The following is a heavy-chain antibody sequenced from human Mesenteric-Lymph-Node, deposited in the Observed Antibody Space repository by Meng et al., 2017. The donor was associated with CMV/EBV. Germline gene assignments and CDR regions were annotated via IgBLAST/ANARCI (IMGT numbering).Heavy chain of an antibody. V-gene: IGHV3-74*01. CDR1: GFTSSSYW. J-gene: IGHJ6*02. CDR2: TNSDGSST. Sequence: GESLKISCAASGFTSSSYWMHWVRQAPGKGLVWVSRTNSDGSSTSYADSVKGRFTISRDNAKNTLYLQMNSLRAEDTAVYYCARVPLGWSYQLPINNNYYAMDVWGQGTTVTVSS. CDR3: ARVPLGWSYQLPINNNYYAMDV. D-gene: IGHD2-2*01.